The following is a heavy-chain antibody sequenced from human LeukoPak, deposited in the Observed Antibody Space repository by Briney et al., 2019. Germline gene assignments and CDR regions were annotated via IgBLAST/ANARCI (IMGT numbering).Heavy chain of an antibody. CDR2: IYYDGNNK. CDR3: ARDAYYYGSGSYVDY. CDR1: GFTFSSYG. Sequence: GRSLRLSCAASGFTFSSYGMHWVRQAPGKGLEWVAVIYYDGNNKFYADSVKGRFTISRDNSKNPLYLQMNSLRAEDTAVYYCARDAYYYGSGSYVDYWGQGTLVTVSS. J-gene: IGHJ4*02. D-gene: IGHD3-10*01. V-gene: IGHV3-33*01.